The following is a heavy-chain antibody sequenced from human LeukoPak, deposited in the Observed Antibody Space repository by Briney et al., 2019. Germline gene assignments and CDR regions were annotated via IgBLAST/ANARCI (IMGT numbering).Heavy chain of an antibody. CDR1: GDSINSGNY. J-gene: IGHJ6*03. Sequence: PSETLSLTCAVAGDSINSGNYWGWIRQPPGKGLEWIGSIYHSGSTNYNPSLKSRVTISVDTSKNQFSLRLSSVTAADTAVYYCARELAEPYNNYYMDVWGKGTTVTVSS. CDR3: ARELAEPYNNYYMDV. D-gene: IGHD1-7*01. V-gene: IGHV4-38-2*01. CDR2: IYHSGST.